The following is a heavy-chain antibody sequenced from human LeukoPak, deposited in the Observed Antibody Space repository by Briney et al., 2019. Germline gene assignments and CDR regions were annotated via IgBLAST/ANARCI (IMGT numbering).Heavy chain of an antibody. D-gene: IGHD6-13*01. J-gene: IGHJ6*03. CDR2: ISSSSSYI. CDR1: GFTFSSYS. Sequence: KPGGSLRLSCAASGFTFSSYSMNWVRQAPGKGLEWVSSISSSSSYIYYADSVKGRFTISRDNAKNSLYQQMNSLRAEDTAVYYCASYSSSFSYYYYMDVWGKGTTVTISS. CDR3: ASYSSSFSYYYYMDV. V-gene: IGHV3-21*01.